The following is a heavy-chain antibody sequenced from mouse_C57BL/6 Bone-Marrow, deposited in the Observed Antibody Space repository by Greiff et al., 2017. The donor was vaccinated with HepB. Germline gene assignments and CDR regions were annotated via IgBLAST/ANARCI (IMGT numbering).Heavy chain of an antibody. CDR2: IYPRSGNT. Sequence: ESGAELARPGASVKLSCKASGYTFTSYGISWVKQRTGQGLEWIGEIYPRSGNTYYNEKFKGKATLTADKSSSTAYMELRSLTSEDSAVYFCARQKRYLAWFAYWGQGTLVTVSA. CDR1: GYTFTSYG. J-gene: IGHJ3*01. D-gene: IGHD2-14*01. CDR3: ARQKRYLAWFAY. V-gene: IGHV1-81*01.